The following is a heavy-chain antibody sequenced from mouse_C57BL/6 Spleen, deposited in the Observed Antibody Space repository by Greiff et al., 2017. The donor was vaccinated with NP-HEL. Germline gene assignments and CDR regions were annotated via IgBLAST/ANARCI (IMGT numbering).Heavy chain of an antibody. CDR1: GYSFTGYY. V-gene: IGHV1-42*01. CDR2: INPSTGGT. CDR3: ARGDYYSNYYFDY. D-gene: IGHD2-5*01. Sequence: VQLQQSGPELVKPGASVKISCKASGYSFTGYYMNWVKQSPEKSLEWIGEINPSTGGTTYNQKFKAEATLTVDKSSSTAYMQLKSLTSEDSAVYYCARGDYYSNYYFDYWGQGTTLTVSS. J-gene: IGHJ2*01.